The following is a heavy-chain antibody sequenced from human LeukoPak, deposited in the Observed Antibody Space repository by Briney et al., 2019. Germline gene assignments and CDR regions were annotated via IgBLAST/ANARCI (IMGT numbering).Heavy chain of an antibody. Sequence: PSETLSLTCTVSGGSISSYYWSWIRQPPGKGLEWIGYIYYSGSTNYNPSLESRVTISVDTSKNQFSLKLNSVTAADSAVYYCARIEAVLNCLDPWGQGTLVTVSS. CDR2: IYYSGST. V-gene: IGHV4-59*12. J-gene: IGHJ5*02. CDR3: ARIEAVLNCLDP. CDR1: GGSISSYY.